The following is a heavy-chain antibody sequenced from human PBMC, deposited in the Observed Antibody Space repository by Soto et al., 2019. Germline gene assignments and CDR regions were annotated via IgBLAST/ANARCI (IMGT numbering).Heavy chain of an antibody. Sequence: WGSLRLSCEASGFTFSSYWMNWVRQAPGNGLECLAIIKKDGSEIHYVDSVKGRFTISRDNAKNSLYLQMNGPRAEDTAVYYCAGGSGWLIDYWGRGTLVTVSS. CDR3: AGGSGWLIDY. V-gene: IGHV3-7*03. D-gene: IGHD6-19*01. CDR2: IKKDGSEI. J-gene: IGHJ4*02. CDR1: GFTFSSYW.